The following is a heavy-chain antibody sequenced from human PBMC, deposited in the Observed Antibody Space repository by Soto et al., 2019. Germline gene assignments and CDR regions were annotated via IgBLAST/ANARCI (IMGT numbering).Heavy chain of an antibody. J-gene: IGHJ4*02. CDR1: GFTFSSYA. V-gene: IGHV3-15*01. CDR2: IKSKRDGGTT. Sequence: GGSLRLSCAASGFTFSSYAMSWVRQAPGKGLEWVGRIKSKRDGGTTDCAAPVQDRFTISRDDSKNTLYLQMNSLKTEDTAVYYCATGVLPPDYWGQGTLVTVSS. CDR3: ATGVLPPDY.